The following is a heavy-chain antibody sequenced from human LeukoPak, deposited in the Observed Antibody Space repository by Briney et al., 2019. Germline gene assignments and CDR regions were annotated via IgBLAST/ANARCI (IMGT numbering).Heavy chain of an antibody. J-gene: IGHJ3*02. CDR3: AREGYGGDGDDAFDI. CDR1: GFTFSSYG. Sequence: GGSLRLSCAASGFTFSSYGMHWVRQAPGKGLEWVAVIWYDGSNKYYADSVKGRFTISRDNSKNTLYLQMNSLRAEDTAVYYCAREGYGGDGDDAFDIWGQGTMVTVSS. CDR2: IWYDGSNK. D-gene: IGHD4-23*01. V-gene: IGHV3-33*01.